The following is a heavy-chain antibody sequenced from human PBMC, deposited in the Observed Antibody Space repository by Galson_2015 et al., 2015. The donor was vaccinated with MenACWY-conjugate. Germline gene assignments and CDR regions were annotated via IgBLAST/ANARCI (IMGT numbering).Heavy chain of an antibody. CDR2: VYHTGST. Sequence: LPLTCSVCGGFVCSSSYHWTWARRSPGRGLVWLGYVYHTGSTTSKSSLKSRVTITLDTSKNQFSLKLTAVNYADTTVYFCAKETYTRGSLDYWGRGTLVTVSS. CDR3: AKETYTRGSLDY. CDR1: GGFVCSSSYH. D-gene: IGHD2-2*02. J-gene: IGHJ4*02. V-gene: IGHV4-61*01.